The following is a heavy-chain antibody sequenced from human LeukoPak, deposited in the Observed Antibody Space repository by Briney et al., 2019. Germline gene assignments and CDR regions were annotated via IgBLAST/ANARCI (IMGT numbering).Heavy chain of an antibody. CDR2: ISYSGGST. CDR1: GFSFGSYA. V-gene: IGHV3-23*01. J-gene: IGHJ5*02. Sequence: GGSLRLSCAASGFSFGSYAMSGVRHAPGKGLEWVSGISYSGGSTYSADSVKGRFTISRDNSKNMLSLQMSSLRVEDTAVYYCAKHKSLWDWFDPWGQGTLVTVSS. CDR3: AKHKSLWDWFDP. D-gene: IGHD3-16*01.